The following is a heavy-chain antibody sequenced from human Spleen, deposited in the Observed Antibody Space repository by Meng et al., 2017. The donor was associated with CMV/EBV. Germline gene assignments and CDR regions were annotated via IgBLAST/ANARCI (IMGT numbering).Heavy chain of an antibody. D-gene: IGHD6-13*01. V-gene: IGHV1-18*01. CDR1: GYNFTSYG. J-gene: IGHJ4*02. CDR3: ARDATGYSSSWYDY. Sequence: VHLVHYGAEVKKPGASVKVSCKAPGYNFTSYGISWVRQAPGQGLEWMGWISAYNGNTNYAQKLQGRVTMTTDTSTSTAYMELRGLRSDDTAVYYCARDATGYSSSWYDYWGQGTLVTVSS. CDR2: ISAYNGNT.